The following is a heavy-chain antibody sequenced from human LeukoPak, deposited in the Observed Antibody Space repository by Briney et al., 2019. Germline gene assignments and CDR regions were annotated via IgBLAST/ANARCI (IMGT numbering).Heavy chain of an antibody. Sequence: GGSLRLSCAASGFTFSHHAMSWVRQAPGKGLQWVAVISGGGRTTEYEDFVKGRFTISRDNSKNTLSLQMNSLTVEDTAIYFCAKNVVVKRYIDFWGQGTLVTVSS. V-gene: IGHV3-23*01. CDR1: GFTFSHHA. D-gene: IGHD2-15*01. CDR3: AKNVVVKRYIDF. J-gene: IGHJ4*02. CDR2: ISGGGRTT.